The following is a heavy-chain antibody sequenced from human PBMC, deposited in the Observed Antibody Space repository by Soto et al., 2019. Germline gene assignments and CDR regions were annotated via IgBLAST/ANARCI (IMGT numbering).Heavy chain of an antibody. CDR3: AREYGWTTVAWTGYFDF. CDR1: GFTFSRHA. V-gene: IGHV3-30*03. Sequence: QVQLVESGGGVVQPGKSLRLSCAASGFTFSRHAIYGVRQAPGKGLEWVAVISYDGYFKYYPDSLKGRFTISRDNSKNTQYLQMNSLRPEDAAVYYCAREYGWTTVAWTGYFDFWGEGTLVTVSS. J-gene: IGHJ4*02. D-gene: IGHD6-19*01. CDR2: ISYDGYFK.